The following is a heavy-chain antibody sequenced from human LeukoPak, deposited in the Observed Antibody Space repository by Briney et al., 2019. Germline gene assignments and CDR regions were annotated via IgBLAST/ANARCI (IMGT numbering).Heavy chain of an antibody. J-gene: IGHJ6*02. CDR2: ISAYNGNT. Sequence: ASVKASCKASGYTFTSYGISWVRQAPGQGLEWMGWISAYNGNTNYAQKLQGRVTMTTDTSTSTAYMELRSLRSDDTAVYYCARDMYSSSWYVVGYYYGMDVWGQGTTVTVSS. CDR3: ARDMYSSSWYVVGYYYGMDV. V-gene: IGHV1-18*01. D-gene: IGHD6-13*01. CDR1: GYTFTSYG.